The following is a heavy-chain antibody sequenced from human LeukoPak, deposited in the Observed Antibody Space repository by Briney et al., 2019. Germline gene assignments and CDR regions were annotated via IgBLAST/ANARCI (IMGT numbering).Heavy chain of an antibody. J-gene: IGHJ4*02. Sequence: GGSLRLSCAASGFTFSSYWMHWVRQAPGKGLVWVPRINSDGSSTSYADSVKGRFTISRDNAKNTLYLQMNSLRAEDTAVYYCARDRGYCSGGSCYSGFYYWGQGTLVTVSS. V-gene: IGHV3-74*01. CDR2: INSDGSST. D-gene: IGHD2-15*01. CDR3: ARDRGYCSGGSCYSGFYY. CDR1: GFTFSSYW.